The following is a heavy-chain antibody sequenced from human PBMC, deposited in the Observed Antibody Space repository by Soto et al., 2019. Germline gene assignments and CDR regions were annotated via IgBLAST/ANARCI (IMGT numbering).Heavy chain of an antibody. CDR1: GGSISSGDYY. Sequence: PSETLSLTCTVSGGSISSGDYYWSWIRQPPGKGLEWIGYIYYSGSTYYNPSLKSRVTISVDTSKNQFSLKLSPVTAADTAVYYCARGTVYCNNGVCYNWFDPWGQGTLVTVSS. V-gene: IGHV4-30-4*01. D-gene: IGHD2-8*01. CDR2: IYYSGST. J-gene: IGHJ5*02. CDR3: ARGTVYCNNGVCYNWFDP.